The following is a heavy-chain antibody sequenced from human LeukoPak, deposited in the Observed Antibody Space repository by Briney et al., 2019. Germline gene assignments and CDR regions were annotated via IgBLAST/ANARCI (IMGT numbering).Heavy chain of an antibody. D-gene: IGHD2-15*01. V-gene: IGHV4-59*08. CDR1: GGSISSYY. J-gene: IGHJ4*02. CDR3: ARLWSTDCSGGSCPHQPNS. CDR2: IYNSGST. Sequence: PSETLSLTCTVPGGSISSYYWSWVRQPPGKGLEYIGYIYNSGSTNYNPSLKSRVTISVDTSKNQFSLKLRSVTAADTAMYYCARLWSTDCSGGSCPHQPNSWGQGTLVTVSS.